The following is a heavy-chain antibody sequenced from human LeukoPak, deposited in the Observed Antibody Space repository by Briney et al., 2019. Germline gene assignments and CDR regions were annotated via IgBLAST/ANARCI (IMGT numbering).Heavy chain of an antibody. D-gene: IGHD3-16*02. CDR1: GYTFTSYD. CDR2: MNLNSGNT. V-gene: IGHV1-8*01. J-gene: IGHJ4*02. CDR3: ARGRGYDYVWGSYRYPHTFDY. Sequence: ASVKVSCKASGYTFTSYDINWVRQATGPGLELMGWMNLNSGNTGYAQKFQGRVTMTRNTSISTAYMELSSLRSEDTAVYYCARGRGYDYVWGSYRYPHTFDYWGQGTLVTVSS.